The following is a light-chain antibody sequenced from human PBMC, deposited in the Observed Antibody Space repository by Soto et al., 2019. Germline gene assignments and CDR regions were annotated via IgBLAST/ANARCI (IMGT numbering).Light chain of an antibody. CDR2: GAS. J-gene: IGKJ1*01. CDR1: QSISSSY. V-gene: IGKV3-20*01. CDR3: HQRQRWPRT. Sequence: EIVLTHSPGTLSLSPWERATLSCRASQSISSSYLAWYQQKPGQAPRLLIYGASSRATSIPDRFSGSGSGTDFTLTISRLEPEDFAFYYCHQRQRWPRTFGQGTKVDI.